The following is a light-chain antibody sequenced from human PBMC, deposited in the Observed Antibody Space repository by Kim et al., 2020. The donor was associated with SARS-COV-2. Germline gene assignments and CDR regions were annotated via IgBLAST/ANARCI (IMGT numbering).Light chain of an antibody. V-gene: IGLV3-1*01. CDR1: KLGDKY. Sequence: VSQGQTASITCSGDKLGDKYACWYQQKPGQSPVLVIYQDTKRPSGIPERFAGSNSGNTATLTISGTQAMDEADYYCQAWDSSTVVFGGGTQLTVL. CDR3: QAWDSSTVV. CDR2: QDT. J-gene: IGLJ2*01.